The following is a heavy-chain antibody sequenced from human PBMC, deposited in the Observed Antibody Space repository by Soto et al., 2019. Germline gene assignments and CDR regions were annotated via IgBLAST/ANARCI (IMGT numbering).Heavy chain of an antibody. Sequence: PSETLSLTCAVYGGSFSGPYWSWIRQPPGRGLEWIGEINHRGTSNYNPSLKSRATVSIDTSKNQFSLKLNSVTAADTAVYHCARVSCTATTCYENVWGQGALVTVSS. CDR1: GGSFSGPY. J-gene: IGHJ4*02. V-gene: IGHV4-34*01. CDR3: ARVSCTATTCYENV. D-gene: IGHD2-2*01. CDR2: INHRGTS.